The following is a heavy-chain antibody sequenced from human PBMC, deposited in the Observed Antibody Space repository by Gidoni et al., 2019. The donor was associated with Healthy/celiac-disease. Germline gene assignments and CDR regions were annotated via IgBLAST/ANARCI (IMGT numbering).Heavy chain of an antibody. CDR1: GFTFSTAW. D-gene: IGHD5-18*01. V-gene: IGHV3-15*01. J-gene: IGHJ3*02. CDR3: TTSQVGYSYGRDAFDI. Sequence: EVQLVESGGGLVKPGGSLRLSCAASGFTFSTAWMRGVSQAPGKGLEWVGRIKSKTDGGTTDYAAPVKGRFTISRDDSKNTLYLQMNSLKTEDTAVYYCTTSQVGYSYGRDAFDIWGQGTMVTVSS. CDR2: IKSKTDGGTT.